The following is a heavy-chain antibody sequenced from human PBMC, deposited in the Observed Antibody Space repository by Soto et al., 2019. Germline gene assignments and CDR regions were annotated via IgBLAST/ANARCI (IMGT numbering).Heavy chain of an antibody. CDR3: ARESSGYSSTFDY. CDR2: ISSRGTYI. Sequence: PWRSQRLSWEASGFTFSYHSMNWVRRAPGKGLEWVSLISSRGTYIYYADSVKGRFTISRDNAKNSLHLQMNSLRAEDTAVYYCARESSGYSSTFDYWGQGTLVTVSS. D-gene: IGHD6-13*01. J-gene: IGHJ4*02. CDR1: GFTFSYHS. V-gene: IGHV3-21*01.